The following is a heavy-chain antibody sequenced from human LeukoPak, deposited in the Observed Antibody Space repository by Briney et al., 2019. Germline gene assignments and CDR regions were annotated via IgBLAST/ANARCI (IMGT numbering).Heavy chain of an antibody. CDR3: ARGRDGYNL. Sequence: MASETLSLTCTVSGGSISSYYWSWIRQPPGKGLEWIGYIYYSGSTNYNPSLKSRVTISVDTSKNQFSLKLSSVTAADTAVYYCARGRDGYNLWGQGTLVTVSS. V-gene: IGHV4-59*01. CDR2: IYYSGST. J-gene: IGHJ4*02. D-gene: IGHD5-24*01. CDR1: GGSISSYY.